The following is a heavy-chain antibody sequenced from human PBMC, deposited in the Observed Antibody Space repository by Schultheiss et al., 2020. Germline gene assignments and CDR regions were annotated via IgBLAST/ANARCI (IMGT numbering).Heavy chain of an antibody. V-gene: IGHV4-59*01. CDR2: IYYSGST. J-gene: IGHJ2*01. CDR1: GGSISSYY. D-gene: IGHD5-12*01. Sequence: SETLSLTCTVSGGSISSYYWSWIRQPPGKGLEWIGSIYYSGSTNYNPSLKSRVTIAVDTSKNLFSIKLRSLTAADTAVYYCASKWGGSYSGYNWYFDLGGRGTLVTGSS. CDR3: ASKWGGSYSGYNWYFDL.